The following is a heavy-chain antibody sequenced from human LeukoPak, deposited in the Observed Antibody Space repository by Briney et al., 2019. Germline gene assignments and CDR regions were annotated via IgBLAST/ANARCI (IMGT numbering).Heavy chain of an antibody. CDR3: AKGLERESRLDS. CDR1: GFTFSSYE. V-gene: IGHV3-23*01. Sequence: GGSLRLSCAASGFTFSSYEMSWVRQAPGKGLEWVSGIRHSDGNTYYADSVRGRFTISSDRSKNTLFLQMNSLRAEDTALYYCAKGLERESRLDSWGQGTLVTVSS. D-gene: IGHD1-1*01. CDR2: IRHSDGNT. J-gene: IGHJ4*02.